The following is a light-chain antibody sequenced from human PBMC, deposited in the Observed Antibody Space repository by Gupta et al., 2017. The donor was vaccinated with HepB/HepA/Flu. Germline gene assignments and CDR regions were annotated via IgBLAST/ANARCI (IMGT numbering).Light chain of an antibody. CDR1: SSNIGSNY. V-gene: IGLV1-47*01. Sequence: VLTQPPSASGTPGQRVTISCSGSSSNIGSNYEYWYQQLPGTAPKLLIYRNNQRPSGVPDRFSGSKSGTSASLAISGLRSEDEADYYCAAWDDSLRVVFGGGTKLTVL. CDR2: RNN. J-gene: IGLJ2*01. CDR3: AAWDDSLRVV.